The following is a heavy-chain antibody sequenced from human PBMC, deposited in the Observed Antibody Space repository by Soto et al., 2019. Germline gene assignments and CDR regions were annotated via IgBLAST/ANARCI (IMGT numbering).Heavy chain of an antibody. CDR1: GFTVSSNY. Sequence: GGSLRLSCAASGFTVSSNYMSWVRQAPGKGLEWVSVIYSGGSTYYADSVKGRFTISRDNSKNTLYLQMNSLRAEDTAVYYCARDGGTAMGDIGPNNYYYGMEVWGQETTVRVSS. V-gene: IGHV3-53*01. CDR2: IYSGGST. D-gene: IGHD5-18*01. J-gene: IGHJ6*02. CDR3: ARDGGTAMGDIGPNNYYYGMEV.